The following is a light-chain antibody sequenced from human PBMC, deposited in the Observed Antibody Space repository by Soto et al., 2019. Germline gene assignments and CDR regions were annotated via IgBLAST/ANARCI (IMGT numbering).Light chain of an antibody. V-gene: IGKV1-39*01. Sequence: DIQITQSPSSLSASVGDRVTITCRQSQSISYYLNWYQQKQGRAPRLLIYSTSTLQSGVPSKFSGSASGTDFTLTISSLQPEDFATYYCQQSYSTPWTFGQGTKVDIK. CDR3: QQSYSTPWT. CDR2: STS. CDR1: QSISYY. J-gene: IGKJ1*01.